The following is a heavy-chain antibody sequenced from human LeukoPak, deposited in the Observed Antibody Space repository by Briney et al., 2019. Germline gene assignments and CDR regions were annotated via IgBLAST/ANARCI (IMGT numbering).Heavy chain of an antibody. CDR3: ARVPPGDYPILLDY. J-gene: IGHJ4*02. V-gene: IGHV1-3*01. D-gene: IGHD4-17*01. CDR1: GDTFTSYA. CDR2: INAGNGNT. Sequence: ASVKVFCKASGDTFTSYAMHWVRQAPGQRLEWMGWINAGNGNTKYSQKFQGRVTITRDTSASTAYMELSSLRSEDTAVYYCARVPPGDYPILLDYWSQGTLVTVSS.